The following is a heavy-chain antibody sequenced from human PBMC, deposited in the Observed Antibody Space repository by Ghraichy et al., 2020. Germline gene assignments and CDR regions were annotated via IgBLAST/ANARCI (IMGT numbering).Heavy chain of an antibody. V-gene: IGHV4-61*01. Sequence: SETLSLTCTVSGGSVSSGSYYWSWIRQPPGKGLEWIGYIYYSGSTNYNPSLKSRVTISVDTSKNQFSLKLSSVTAADTAVYYCAITYYYDSSGYYCDYWGQGTLVTVSS. CDR3: AITYYYDSSGYYCDY. D-gene: IGHD3-22*01. J-gene: IGHJ4*02. CDR1: GGSVSSGSYY. CDR2: IYYSGST.